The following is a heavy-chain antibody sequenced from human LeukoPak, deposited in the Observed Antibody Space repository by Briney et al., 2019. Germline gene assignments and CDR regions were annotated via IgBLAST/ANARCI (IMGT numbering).Heavy chain of an antibody. Sequence: GGSLRLSCAASGFTFSSYAMSWVRQAPGKGLEWVSGISGSGGSTYYADSVKGRFTISRDNSKNTLYLQMNSLRADDTAVYYCARGRKYTSGYRVTELGSGYSDYWGQGTLVTVSS. CDR2: ISGSGGST. CDR1: GFTFSSYA. V-gene: IGHV3-23*01. D-gene: IGHD5-18*01. J-gene: IGHJ4*02. CDR3: ARGRKYTSGYRVTELGSGYSDY.